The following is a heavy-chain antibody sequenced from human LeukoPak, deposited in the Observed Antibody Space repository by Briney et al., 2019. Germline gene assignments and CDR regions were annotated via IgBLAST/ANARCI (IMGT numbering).Heavy chain of an antibody. V-gene: IGHV3-33*06. J-gene: IGHJ4*02. CDR1: GFTFSSYG. CDR2: IWYGGSNK. Sequence: GGSLRLSCAASGFTFSSYGMHWVRQAPGKGLEWVAVIWYGGSNKYYADSVKGRFTISRDNSKNTLYLQMNSLRAEDTAVYHCAKDRVRYCSSTSCDPYFDYWGQGTLVTVSS. CDR3: AKDRVRYCSSTSCDPYFDY. D-gene: IGHD2-2*01.